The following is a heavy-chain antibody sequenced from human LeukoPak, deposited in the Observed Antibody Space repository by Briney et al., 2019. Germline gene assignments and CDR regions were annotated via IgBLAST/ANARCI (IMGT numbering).Heavy chain of an antibody. J-gene: IGHJ4*02. V-gene: IGHV3-30*13. CDR1: GLTFGSVG. CDR2: ISKDGSHE. Sequence: GGSLRLSCAASGLTFGSVGMHWVRQPPDKGLEWVSLISKDGSHEFYADSVKGRFTISRDNFKNSLFLDMASLGPEDTAVYYCARDWFESGWHLDYWGQGALVTVSS. D-gene: IGHD6-19*01. CDR3: ARDWFESGWHLDY.